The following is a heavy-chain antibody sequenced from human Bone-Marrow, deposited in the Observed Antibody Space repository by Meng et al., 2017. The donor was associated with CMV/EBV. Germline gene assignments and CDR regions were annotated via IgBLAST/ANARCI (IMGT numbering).Heavy chain of an antibody. D-gene: IGHD1-26*01. CDR1: GFTFSSYA. CDR3: AKGENGAVGYGMDV. CDR2: IYSGGSST. J-gene: IGHJ6*02. Sequence: GESLKISCAASGFTFSSYAMSWVRQAPGKGLEWVSVIYSGGSSTYYADSVKGRFTISRDNAKNSLYLQMNSLRVEDLGFYYCAKGENGAVGYGMDVRGQGTMVTVSS. V-gene: IGHV3-23*03.